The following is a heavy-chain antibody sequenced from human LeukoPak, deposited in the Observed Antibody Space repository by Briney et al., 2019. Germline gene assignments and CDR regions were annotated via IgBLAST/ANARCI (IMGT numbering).Heavy chain of an antibody. J-gene: IGHJ4*02. Sequence: SVKVSCKASGGTFSSYTISWVRQAPGQGLEWMGRIIPILGIANYAQKFQGRVTITADKSTSTAYMELSSLRSDDTAVYYCARRAVDWDTAMVFDYWGQGTLVTVSS. CDR3: ARRAVDWDTAMVFDY. V-gene: IGHV1-69*02. D-gene: IGHD5-18*01. CDR1: GGTFSSYT. CDR2: IIPILGIA.